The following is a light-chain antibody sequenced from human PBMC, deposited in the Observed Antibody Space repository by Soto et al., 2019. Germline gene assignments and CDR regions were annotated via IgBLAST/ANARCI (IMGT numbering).Light chain of an antibody. CDR2: GAS. Sequence: EIVLTQSPGTLSLSPGERATLSCRASQSVSSSALAWYQQKPGQAPRRLIYGASSRATGIPDRFSGSGSGTDFTLTISRLEPEDFAVYYCQHYGTSPSTFGRGTKV. CDR1: QSVSSSA. J-gene: IGKJ1*01. V-gene: IGKV3-20*01. CDR3: QHYGTSPST.